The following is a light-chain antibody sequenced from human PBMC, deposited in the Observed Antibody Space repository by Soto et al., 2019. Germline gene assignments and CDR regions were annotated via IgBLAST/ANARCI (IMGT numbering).Light chain of an antibody. Sequence: QSVLTQPASVSGSPGQSFTISCTGTSSDVGDYNYVSWYQLHPGKAPKFIIYGVSNRSSGISIRFSGSKSDNTASLTISGLQAEDEADFYCSSYTSTNTLVFGGVTK. CDR1: SSDVGDYNY. CDR2: GVS. J-gene: IGLJ2*01. CDR3: SSYTSTNTLV. V-gene: IGLV2-14*01.